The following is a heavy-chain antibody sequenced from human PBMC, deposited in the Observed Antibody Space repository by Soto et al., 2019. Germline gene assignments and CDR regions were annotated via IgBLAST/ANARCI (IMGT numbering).Heavy chain of an antibody. V-gene: IGHV3-23*01. Sequence: EVQLLESGGGLVQPGGSLRLSCAASGFTFSSYAMSWVRQAPGKGLEWVSAISGSGGSTYYADSVKGRFTISRDNSKNTLYLQMNSLRAEDTAVYYCAKGVVSPKASGSYPVDYYYYGMDVWGQGTTVTVSS. J-gene: IGHJ6*02. CDR1: GFTFSSYA. CDR2: ISGSGGST. D-gene: IGHD3-10*01. CDR3: AKGVVSPKASGSYPVDYYYYGMDV.